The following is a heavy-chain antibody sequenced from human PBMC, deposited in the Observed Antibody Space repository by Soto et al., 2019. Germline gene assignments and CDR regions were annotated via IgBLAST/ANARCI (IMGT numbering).Heavy chain of an antibody. CDR1: GVSLSTSW. V-gene: IGHV3-7*01. CDR2: IMPDGSEK. D-gene: IGHD3-3*01. J-gene: IGHJ4*02. CDR3: ARDGGTLGFDY. Sequence: PGGTLRLSCAASGVSLSTSWMTWVRQAPGKVLEWVAKIMPDGSEKYYVDSVKGRFTISRDNAKNSLFLQMNSLRGDDTAVYYCARDGGTLGFDYWGKGTLVTVSS.